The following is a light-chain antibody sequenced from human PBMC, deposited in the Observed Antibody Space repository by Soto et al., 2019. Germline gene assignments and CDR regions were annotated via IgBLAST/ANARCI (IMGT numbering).Light chain of an antibody. V-gene: IGKV1-39*01. CDR2: GAS. J-gene: IGKJ3*01. CDR3: QQGYTPPFT. CDR1: QPIVTY. Sequence: DIQMTQSPSALSASVGDRVTISCRASQPIVTYVNWYQQKPGEAPKFLIYGASSLQSGVPPRFTGSGSGTEFTLTISSRQPEDFATSYCQQGYTPPFTFGPGTVVDFK.